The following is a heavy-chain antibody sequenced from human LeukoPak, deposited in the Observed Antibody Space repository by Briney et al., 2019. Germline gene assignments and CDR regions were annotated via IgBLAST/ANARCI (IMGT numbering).Heavy chain of an antibody. Sequence: GGSLRLSCAASGFTFSSCSMNWVRQAPGKGLEWVSAISGSGGSTYYADSVKGRFTISRDNSKNTLYLQMNSLRAEDTAVYYCAKEGKTRNWNYYQAKPVYWGQGTLVTVSS. CDR1: GFTFSSCS. CDR2: ISGSGGST. D-gene: IGHD1-7*01. J-gene: IGHJ4*02. V-gene: IGHV3-23*01. CDR3: AKEGKTRNWNYYQAKPVY.